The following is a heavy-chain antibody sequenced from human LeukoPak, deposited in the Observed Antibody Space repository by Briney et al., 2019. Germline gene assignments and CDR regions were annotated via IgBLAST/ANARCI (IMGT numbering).Heavy chain of an antibody. CDR3: ARAVDIVVVPAAPFDP. Sequence: APVKVSCKASGYTFTGYYMHWVRQAPGQGLEWMGWINPNSGGTNYAQKFQGRVTMTRDTSISTAYMEVSRLRSDDTAVYYCARAVDIVVVPAAPFDPWGQGTLVTVSS. CDR2: INPNSGGT. V-gene: IGHV1-2*02. D-gene: IGHD2-2*03. J-gene: IGHJ5*02. CDR1: GYTFTGYY.